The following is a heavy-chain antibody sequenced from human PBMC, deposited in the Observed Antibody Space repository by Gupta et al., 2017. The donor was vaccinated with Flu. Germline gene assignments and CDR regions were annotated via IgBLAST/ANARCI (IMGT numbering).Heavy chain of an antibody. V-gene: IGHV3-30*18. CDR2: ISYDGSNK. D-gene: IGHD1-26*01. CDR1: GFTFSSYG. J-gene: IGHJ3*02. Sequence: QVQLVESGGGVVQPGRSLRLSCAASGFTFSSYGMPWVRQAPGKGLECVAVISYDGSNKYYADSVKGRFTISRDNSKNTLYLQMNSLRAEDTAVYYCAKDLGKWELLPDDAFDIWGQGTMVTVSS. CDR3: AKDLGKWELLPDDAFDI.